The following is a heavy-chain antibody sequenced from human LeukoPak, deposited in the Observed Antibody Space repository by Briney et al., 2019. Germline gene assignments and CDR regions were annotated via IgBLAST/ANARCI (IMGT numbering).Heavy chain of an antibody. J-gene: IGHJ3*02. D-gene: IGHD2-2*01. Sequence: PGGSLRLSCAVAGFTVRNNHMSWIRQAPGKGLEWVSAISGSGGSTYYADSVKGRFTISRDNSKNTMYLQMNSLRAEDTAVYYCAKDREYQLPLDAFDIWGQGTMVTVSS. V-gene: IGHV3-23*01. CDR2: ISGSGGST. CDR3: AKDREYQLPLDAFDI. CDR1: GFTVRNNH.